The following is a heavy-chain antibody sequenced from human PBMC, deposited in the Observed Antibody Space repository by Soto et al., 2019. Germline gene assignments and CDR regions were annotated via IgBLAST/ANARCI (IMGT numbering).Heavy chain of an antibody. CDR2: SRNKVIGYTT. D-gene: IGHD3-10*01. Sequence: GGSLRLSCAASGLTLSDHYMDWVRQTPGKGLEWIGRSRNKVIGYTTEYAAPVKGRFTISRDDSKNSLYLQMNSLRTDDTAVYYCARDPPGSGPNFDYWGQGALVTVSS. CDR3: ARDPPGSGPNFDY. CDR1: GLTLSDHY. J-gene: IGHJ4*02. V-gene: IGHV3-72*01.